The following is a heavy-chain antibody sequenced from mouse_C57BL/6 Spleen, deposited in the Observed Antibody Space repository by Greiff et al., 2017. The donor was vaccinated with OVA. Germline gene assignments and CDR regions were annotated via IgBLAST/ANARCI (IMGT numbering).Heavy chain of an antibody. CDR1: GFTFSSYA. CDR3: AREEDYGGSYFDY. D-gene: IGHD1-1*01. J-gene: IGHJ2*01. Sequence: EVKLVESGGGLVKPGGSLKLSCAASGFTFSSYAMSWVRQTPEKRLEWVATISDGGSYTYYPDNVKGRFTISRDNAKNNLYLQMSHMKSEDTAMYYCAREEDYGGSYFDYWGQGTTLTVSS. CDR2: ISDGGSYT. V-gene: IGHV5-4*01.